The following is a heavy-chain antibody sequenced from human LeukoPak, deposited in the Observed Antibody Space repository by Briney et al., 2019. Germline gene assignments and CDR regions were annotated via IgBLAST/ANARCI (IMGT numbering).Heavy chain of an antibody. Sequence: TTSETLSLTCTVSSGSISSYYWSWIRQPPGKGLEWIGYIYYSGSTNYNPSLKSRVTISVDTSKNQFSLKLSSVTAADTAVYYCASFSSSRVGWFDPWGQGTLVTVSS. D-gene: IGHD6-13*01. CDR3: ASFSSSRVGWFDP. CDR1: SGSISSYY. V-gene: IGHV4-59*01. J-gene: IGHJ5*02. CDR2: IYYSGST.